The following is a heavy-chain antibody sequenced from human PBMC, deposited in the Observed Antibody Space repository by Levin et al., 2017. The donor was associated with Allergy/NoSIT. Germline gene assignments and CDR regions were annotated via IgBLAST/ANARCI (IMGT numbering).Heavy chain of an antibody. Sequence: GGSLRLSCAASGFTFSSYTMSWVRQAPGKGLEWVSAITGSGGTTYYIDSVKGRFTISRDNSKNTLYLQMNSLRAEDTAIYYCAKWDSSAWYDYWGQGTLVTVSS. V-gene: IGHV3-23*01. CDR3: AKWDSSAWYDY. J-gene: IGHJ4*02. CDR1: GFTFSSYT. D-gene: IGHD6-19*01. CDR2: ITGSGGTT.